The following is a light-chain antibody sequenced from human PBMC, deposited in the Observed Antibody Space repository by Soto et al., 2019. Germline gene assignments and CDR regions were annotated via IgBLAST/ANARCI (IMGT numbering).Light chain of an antibody. CDR1: QRVSGSS. Sequence: VLTQSPGTLSLSPGDRATLSCRSSQRVSGSSLAWYQQKPGQAPRVLLYGATTRATGVPDRFSGNGSGADFTLTISRLEPGDFGVYHCQQYGNSPSFGPGTKLEIK. CDR3: QQYGNSPS. V-gene: IGKV3-20*01. CDR2: GAT. J-gene: IGKJ2*01.